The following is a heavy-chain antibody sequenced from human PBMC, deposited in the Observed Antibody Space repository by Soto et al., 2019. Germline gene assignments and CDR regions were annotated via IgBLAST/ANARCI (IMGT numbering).Heavy chain of an antibody. CDR2: INPNSGGT. CDR1: GDTFTGYY. CDR3: ARDEGPYYFDY. Sequence: VSVKVSCKASGDTFTGYYMHCVRQAPGQGLEWMGWINPNSGGTNYAQKFQGRVTMTRDTSISTAYMELSRLRSDDTAVYYCARDEGPYYFDYWGQGTLVTVSS. J-gene: IGHJ4*02. V-gene: IGHV1-2*02.